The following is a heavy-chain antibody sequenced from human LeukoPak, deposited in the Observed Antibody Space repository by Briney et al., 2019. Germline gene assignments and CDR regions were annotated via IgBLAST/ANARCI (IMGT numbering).Heavy chain of an antibody. V-gene: IGHV5-51*01. CDR3: ARDPQLRYCDWLLVYYFDY. J-gene: IGHJ4*02. CDR2: IYPADSDT. CDR1: GDSFTSYW. D-gene: IGHD3-9*01. Sequence: GSSLKISSKGSGDSFTSYWFGWWRQLPGKGLVGLVGIYPADSDTSYNPSFKGQVTISADKSITTASLQWSALKASATAVYSCARDPQLRYCDWLLVYYFDYWGQGTLVTVSS.